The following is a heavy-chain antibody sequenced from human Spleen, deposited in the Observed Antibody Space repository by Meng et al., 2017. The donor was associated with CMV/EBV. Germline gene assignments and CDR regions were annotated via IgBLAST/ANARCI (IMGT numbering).Heavy chain of an antibody. J-gene: IGHJ4*02. D-gene: IGHD1-26*01. CDR3: ARTHVGALDS. CDR2: MYYTGST. CDR1: GGSVSTSTYY. Sequence: CTVSGGSVSTSTYYWSWIRQPPGEGLEWIAYMYYTGSTNYNPSLKRRITKSVDTSKDQFSLRLRFVTAADTAVYYWARTHVGALDSWGQGTLVTVSS. V-gene: IGHV4-61*01.